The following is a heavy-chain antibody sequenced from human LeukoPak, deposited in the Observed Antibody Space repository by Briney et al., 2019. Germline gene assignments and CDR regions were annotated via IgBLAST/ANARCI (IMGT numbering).Heavy chain of an antibody. Sequence: ASVKVSCKVSVYTLTELSMHWVRQAPGKGLEWMGGFDPEDGETIYAQKFQGRVTMTEDTTTDTAYMELSSLRSEDTAVYYCATDGWVIPTVRAFDIWGQGTMVTVSS. V-gene: IGHV1-24*01. D-gene: IGHD2-21*01. J-gene: IGHJ3*02. CDR2: FDPEDGET. CDR1: VYTLTELS. CDR3: ATDGWVIPTVRAFDI.